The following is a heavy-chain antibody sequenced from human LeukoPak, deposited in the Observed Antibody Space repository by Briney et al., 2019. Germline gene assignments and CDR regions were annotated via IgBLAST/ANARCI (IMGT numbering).Heavy chain of an antibody. CDR3: TKEVQRWHSYFYRPSYALDI. Sequence: GGSLRLSCAASGFNFNNYAINWVRQAPGKGLEWVESISANGGFISYGESVKGRFTISRDNPRNSVYLQMNFLRADDMAMYYCTKEVQRWHSYFYRPSYALDIWGQGTMVSVSS. J-gene: IGHJ3*02. CDR2: ISANGGFI. V-gene: IGHV3-9*03. CDR1: GFNFNNYA. D-gene: IGHD3-22*01.